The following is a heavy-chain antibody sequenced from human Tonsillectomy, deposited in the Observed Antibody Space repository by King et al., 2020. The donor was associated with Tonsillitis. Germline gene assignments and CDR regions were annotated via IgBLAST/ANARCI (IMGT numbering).Heavy chain of an antibody. D-gene: IGHD5-24*01. J-gene: IGHJ5*02. V-gene: IGHV1-2*02. CDR3: SRETWVYGS. CDR2: IDFNSGST. CDR1: GYTFTHYH. Sequence: VQLVQSGTEVKVPGASVTVSCKASGYTFTHYHIHWIRQAPGQGLEGMGWIDFNSGSTNYAQNLQGRVTLTRDTSTNTAYMDLRSLRSDDTAIYYCSRETWVYGSWGQGTLVTVSS.